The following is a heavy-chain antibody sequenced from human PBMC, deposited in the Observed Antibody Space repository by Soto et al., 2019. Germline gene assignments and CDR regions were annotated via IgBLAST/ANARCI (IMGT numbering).Heavy chain of an antibody. V-gene: IGHV1-69*08. Sequence: QVQLVQSGAEVKKPGSSVKVSCKASGGTFSSYTISWVRQAPGQGLEWMGRIIPILGIANYAQKFQGRVTITADKPESTAYRELSSLRSEDTAVYYWARDYDFGSGHKDVLGVSHHGGQGTLVTVSS. CDR1: GGTFSSYT. J-gene: IGHJ1*01. CDR3: ARDYDFGSGHKDVLGVSHH. CDR2: IIPILGIA. D-gene: IGHD3-3*01.